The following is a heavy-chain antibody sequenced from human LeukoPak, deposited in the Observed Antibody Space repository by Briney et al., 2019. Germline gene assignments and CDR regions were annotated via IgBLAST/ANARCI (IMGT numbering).Heavy chain of an antibody. CDR2: IYSGGYT. D-gene: IGHD3-3*01. V-gene: IGHV4-39*01. J-gene: IGHJ4*02. CDR3: QSRYLEWLLEY. CDR1: GASISTNNYY. Sequence: SETLSLTCSVSGASISTNNYYWGWIRQPPGKGLEWIGSIYSGGYTYYNPSLKSRLTISVDTSKNQFSLKLSSVTAADTAIYYCQSRYLEWLLEYWGQGTLVTVSS.